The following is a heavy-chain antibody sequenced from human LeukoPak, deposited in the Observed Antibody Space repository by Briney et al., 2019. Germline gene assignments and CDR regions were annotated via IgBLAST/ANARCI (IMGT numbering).Heavy chain of an antibody. Sequence: GGSLRLSCAASGFTFSSYGMHWVRQAPGKGLEWVAFIRYDGSNKYYADSVKGRFTISRDNSKNTLYLQMNSLRAEDTAVYYCAKDRRWLLRYFDWLFDYWGQGTLVTVSS. D-gene: IGHD3-9*01. V-gene: IGHV3-30*02. CDR3: AKDRRWLLRYFDWLFDY. CDR1: GFTFSSYG. J-gene: IGHJ4*02. CDR2: IRYDGSNK.